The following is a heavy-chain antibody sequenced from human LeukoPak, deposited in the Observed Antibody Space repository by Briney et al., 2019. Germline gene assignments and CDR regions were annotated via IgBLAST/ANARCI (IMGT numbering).Heavy chain of an antibody. CDR2: IWYDGSNK. CDR3: AREFLAAAYHFDY. D-gene: IGHD6-13*01. Sequence: GRSLRLSCAASGFTFSSYGMHWVRQAPGKGLEWVAVIWYDGSNKYYADSVKGRFTISRDNAKNSLYLQMNSLRAEDTAVYYCAREFLAAAYHFDYWGQGTLVTVSS. CDR1: GFTFSSYG. V-gene: IGHV3-33*01. J-gene: IGHJ4*02.